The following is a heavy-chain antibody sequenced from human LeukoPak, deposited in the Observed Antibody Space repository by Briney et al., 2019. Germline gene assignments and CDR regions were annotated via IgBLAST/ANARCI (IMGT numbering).Heavy chain of an antibody. CDR2: ISGRGGNT. V-gene: IGHV3-23*01. CDR1: GFPFENYA. D-gene: IGHD4-17*01. J-gene: IGHJ4*02. CDR3: TGRRDYGDYGLFNN. Sequence: GGSLRLSCAASGFPFENYAMTWVRQAPGKGLEWVSGISGRGGNTYYANSVKGRFTISRDNSKNTLYLQMNSLRAEDTAVYYCTGRRDYGDYGLFNNWGQGTLVTVSS.